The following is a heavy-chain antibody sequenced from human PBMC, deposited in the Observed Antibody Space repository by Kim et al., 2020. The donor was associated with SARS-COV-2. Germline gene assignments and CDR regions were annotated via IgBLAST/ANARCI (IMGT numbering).Heavy chain of an antibody. Sequence: GGSLRLSCGASGFTFSNCAMSWVRQAPGKGLEWVSGISRSDGGTYYADSVNGRFTISRDNSKNILYVQMNDLRVEDTAIYYCAKDVVGLLADYFDYWGQGTLVTVSP. V-gene: IGHV3-23*01. D-gene: IGHD1-7*01. CDR2: ISRSDGGT. CDR1: GFTFSNCA. J-gene: IGHJ4*02. CDR3: AKDVVGLLADYFDY.